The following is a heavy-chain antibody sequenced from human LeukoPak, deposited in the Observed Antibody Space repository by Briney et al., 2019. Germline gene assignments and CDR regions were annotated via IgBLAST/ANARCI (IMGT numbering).Heavy chain of an antibody. Sequence: GGSLRLSCAASGFTFSSYAMSWVRQAPGKGLEWVSAISGSGGSTYYADSVKGRFTISRDNSKNTLYLQMNSLRAEDTAVYYCAKEGLSSSWYDSDAFDIWGQGTMVTVSS. CDR1: GFTFSSYA. V-gene: IGHV3-23*01. CDR3: AKEGLSSSWYDSDAFDI. D-gene: IGHD6-13*01. J-gene: IGHJ3*02. CDR2: ISGSGGST.